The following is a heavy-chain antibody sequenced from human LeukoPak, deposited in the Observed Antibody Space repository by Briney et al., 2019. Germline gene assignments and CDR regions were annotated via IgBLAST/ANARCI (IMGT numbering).Heavy chain of an antibody. CDR1: GYTFTGYY. J-gene: IGHJ5*02. D-gene: IGHD6-6*01. CDR2: INPNSGGT. V-gene: IGHV1-2*02. CDR3: AREGSSSSYNWFDP. Sequence: ASVTVSCKASGYTFTGYYMHWVRQAPGQGLEWMGWINPNSGGTNYAQKFQGRVTMTRDTSISTAYMELSRLRSDDTAVYYCAREGSSSSYNWFDPWGQGTLVTVSS.